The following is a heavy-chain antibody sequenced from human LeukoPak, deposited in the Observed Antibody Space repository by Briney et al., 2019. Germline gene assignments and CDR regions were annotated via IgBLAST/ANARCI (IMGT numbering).Heavy chain of an antibody. CDR3: ARAPWRYSYGYNY. D-gene: IGHD5-18*01. CDR2: INHSGST. V-gene: IGHV4-34*01. Sequence: SETLSLTCAVYGGSFSGYYWSWIRQPPGKGLEWIGEINHSGSTNYNPSLKSRVTISVDTSKNQFSLKLSSVTAADTAVYYCARAPWRYSYGYNYWGQGTLVTASS. CDR1: GGSFSGYY. J-gene: IGHJ4*02.